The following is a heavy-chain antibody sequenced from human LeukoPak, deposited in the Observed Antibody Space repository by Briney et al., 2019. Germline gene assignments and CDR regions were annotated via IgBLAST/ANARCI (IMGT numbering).Heavy chain of an antibody. CDR2: LYHSGGT. Sequence: SETLSPTCTVSGGSISSSSYYWGWIRQPPGKGLEWIGSLYHSGGTHYNPSLKSRVTMSADTSKNQFSLKLSSVTAADTAVYYCARHLYSSGPGPFDYWGQGTLVTVSS. J-gene: IGHJ4*02. V-gene: IGHV4-39*01. CDR1: GGSISSSSYY. CDR3: ARHLYSSGPGPFDY. D-gene: IGHD5-12*01.